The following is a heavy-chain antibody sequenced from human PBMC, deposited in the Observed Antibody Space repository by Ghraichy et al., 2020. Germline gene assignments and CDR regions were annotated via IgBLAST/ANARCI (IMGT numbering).Heavy chain of an antibody. J-gene: IGHJ4*02. D-gene: IGHD1-26*01. CDR3: TSRGISVREEWGSLDY. V-gene: IGHV3-23*01. Sequence: GGSLRLSCAASGFTFRSHAMTWVRQPPGKGLEWVAAIGGSGAQTFYVDSVRGRFTISRDNSKDTLYLHMNNLRAEDTAVYYCTSRGISVREEWGSLDYWGQVTLVTVSS. CDR1: GFTFRSHA. CDR2: IGGSGAQT.